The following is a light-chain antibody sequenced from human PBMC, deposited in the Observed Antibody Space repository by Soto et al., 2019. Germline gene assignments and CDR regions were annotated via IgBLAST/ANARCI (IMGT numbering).Light chain of an antibody. Sequence: EIVMTQSPATLSVSPGERATLSCRASQSVSSNLAWYQQKPGQAPRLLIYGASTRATGIPARFSGSGSGTEFTLTISSLQSEDFAVYYCQQYKNWTFGQGTKVEIK. J-gene: IGKJ1*01. CDR1: QSVSSN. CDR2: GAS. V-gene: IGKV3-15*01. CDR3: QQYKNWT.